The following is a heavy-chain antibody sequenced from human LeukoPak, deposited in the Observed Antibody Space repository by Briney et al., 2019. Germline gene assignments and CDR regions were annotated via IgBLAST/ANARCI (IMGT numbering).Heavy chain of an antibody. D-gene: IGHD1-14*01. CDR1: GYIFSTYE. CDR3: TRGPRNDP. Sequence: GASVKVSCKTSGYIFSTYEINWVRQAAGQGLEWMGWMHPNSGDTDYAQKFQGRVTMTRDTSINTVYMELSSLRSEDTAVYYCTRGPRNDPWGQGTLVTVSS. J-gene: IGHJ5*02. CDR2: MHPNSGDT. V-gene: IGHV1-8*01.